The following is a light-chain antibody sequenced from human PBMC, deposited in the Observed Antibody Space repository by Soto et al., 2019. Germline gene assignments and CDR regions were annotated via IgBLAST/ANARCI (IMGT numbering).Light chain of an antibody. V-gene: IGKV3-15*01. Sequence: EIVMTQSPATLSVSPGERATLSCRASQSVRSNLAWYQQKAGQAPRLLIYGASTRAAGIPARFSGSGSGTDFTLTISSLEPEDFEVYYCQQRSNRPITFGQGTKVDIK. CDR3: QQRSNRPIT. J-gene: IGKJ1*01. CDR2: GAS. CDR1: QSVRSN.